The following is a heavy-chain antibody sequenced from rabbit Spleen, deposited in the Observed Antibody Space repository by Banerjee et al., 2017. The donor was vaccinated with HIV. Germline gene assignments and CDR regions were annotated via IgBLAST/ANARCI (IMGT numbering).Heavy chain of an antibody. CDR2: IYTGSGIT. Sequence: QEQLVESGGGLVQPEGSLTLTCTASGFSFSNSYYMCWVRQAPGKGLEWIACIYTGSGITYFASWAKGRFTISKTSSTTVTLQMTSLTAADTATYFCARDTSSSFSSYGMDLWGQGTLVTVS. V-gene: IGHV1S45*01. CDR3: ARDTSSSFSSYGMDL. CDR1: GFSFSNSYY. J-gene: IGHJ6*01. D-gene: IGHD1-1*01.